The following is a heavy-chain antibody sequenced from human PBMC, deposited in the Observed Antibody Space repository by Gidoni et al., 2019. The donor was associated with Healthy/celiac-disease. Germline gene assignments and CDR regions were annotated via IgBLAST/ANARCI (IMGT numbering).Heavy chain of an antibody. V-gene: IGHV3-23*01. CDR3: AKDPVPDCSGGSCYADY. Sequence: EVQLLESGGGLVQPGGSLRLSCAASGFTFSSYAMSWVRQAPGKGLEWVSASSGSGGSTYYADSVKGRFTISRDNSKNTLYLQMNSLRAEDTAVYYCAKDPVPDCSGGSCYADYWGQETLVTVSS. D-gene: IGHD2-15*01. J-gene: IGHJ4*02. CDR1: GFTFSSYA. CDR2: SSGSGGST.